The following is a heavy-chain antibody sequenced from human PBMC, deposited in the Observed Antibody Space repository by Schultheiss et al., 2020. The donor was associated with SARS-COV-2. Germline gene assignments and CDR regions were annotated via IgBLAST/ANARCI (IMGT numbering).Heavy chain of an antibody. CDR2: ISGSGGST. J-gene: IGHJ5*02. D-gene: IGHD4-11*01. V-gene: IGHV3-23*01. CDR3: ARDRGDDSNYWFDP. CDR1: GFTFSSYA. Sequence: GGSLRLSCAASGFTFSSYAMSWVRQAPGKGLEWVSGISGSGGSTYYADSVKGRFTISRDNSKNTLYLQMNSLRAEDTAVYYCARDRGDDSNYWFDPWGQGTLVTVSS.